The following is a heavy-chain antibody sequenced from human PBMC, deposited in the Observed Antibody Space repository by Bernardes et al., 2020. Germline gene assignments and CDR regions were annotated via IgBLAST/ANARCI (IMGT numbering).Heavy chain of an antibody. J-gene: IGHJ6*02. CDR1: GYIFTAYY. CDR3: ARVTQYCSSTTCYPPGRHHGMDV. Sequence: ASVKVSCKASGYIFTAYYMHWLRQAPGQGIEWMGWINAHTGDTNYAQKFEGRFTISRDNAKNSLYLQMNSLRAEDTAVYYCARVTQYCSSTTCYPPGRHHGMDVWGQGTTVTVSS. CDR2: INAHTGDT. V-gene: IGHV1-2*02. D-gene: IGHD2-2*01.